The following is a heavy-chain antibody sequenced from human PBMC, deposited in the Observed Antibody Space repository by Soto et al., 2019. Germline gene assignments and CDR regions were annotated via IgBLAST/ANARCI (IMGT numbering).Heavy chain of an antibody. V-gene: IGHV4-34*01. D-gene: IGHD6-6*01. Sequence: PSETLSLTCAVYGGSFSGYYWSWIRQPPGKGLEWIGEISHSGSTNYNPSLKSRVTISVDTSKNQFSLKLSSVTAADTAVYYCAREGARLKRRGYNWFDPWGQGTLVTVSS. CDR3: AREGARLKRRGYNWFDP. J-gene: IGHJ5*02. CDR2: ISHSGST. CDR1: GGSFSGYY.